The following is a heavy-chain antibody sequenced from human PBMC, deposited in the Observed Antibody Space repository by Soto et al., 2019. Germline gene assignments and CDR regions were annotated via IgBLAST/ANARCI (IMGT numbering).Heavy chain of an antibody. V-gene: IGHV3-15*01. CDR2: IKSRIDGGTI. Sequence: EVQLVESGGGLVTPGGSLTLSCAASGFTFKNAWMNWVREAPGKGLEWVGRIKSRIDGGTIDLAAPVKGRFTVSRDDSNHILYSQMARLKTEDPAVYFCSTALWPIGEGYFPHWGQGTLVTVPS. J-gene: IGHJ1*01. CDR1: GFTFKNAW. D-gene: IGHD3-10*01. CDR3: STALWPIGEGYFPH.